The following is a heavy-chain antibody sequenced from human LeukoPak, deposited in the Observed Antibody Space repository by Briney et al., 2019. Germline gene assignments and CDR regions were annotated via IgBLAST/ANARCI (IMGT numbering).Heavy chain of an antibody. CDR3: ARQVVRGYDFWSGYSGNDAFDI. V-gene: IGHV4-31*03. J-gene: IGHJ3*02. CDR1: GGSISSGGYY. Sequence: SETLSLTCTVSGGSISSGGYYWSWIRQHPGKGLEWIGYIYYSGSTYYNPSLKSRVTISVDTSKNQFSLKLSSVTAADTAVYYCARQVVRGYDFWSGYSGNDAFDIWGQGTMVTVSS. CDR2: IYYSGST. D-gene: IGHD3-3*01.